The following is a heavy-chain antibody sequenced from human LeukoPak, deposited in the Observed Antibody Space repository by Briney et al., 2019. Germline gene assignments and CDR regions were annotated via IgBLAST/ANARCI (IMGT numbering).Heavy chain of an antibody. CDR3: AKDREGTIADYFDY. CDR1: GFTFSSYA. D-gene: IGHD1-7*01. V-gene: IGHV3-23*01. CDR2: ISGSGGST. Sequence: GGSLRLSCAASGFTFSSYAMSWARQAPGKGLEWVSTISGSGGSTYYADSVKGRFTISRDNSKNTLYLQMNSLRGEDAAVYYCAKDREGTIADYFDYWGQGTLVTVSS. J-gene: IGHJ4*02.